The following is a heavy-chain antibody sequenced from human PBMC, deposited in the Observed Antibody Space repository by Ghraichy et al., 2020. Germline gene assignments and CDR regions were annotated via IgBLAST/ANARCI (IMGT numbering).Heavy chain of an antibody. CDR3: AREVGTLGYCTNGVCPGNFDY. CDR1: GGSISSGGYY. V-gene: IGHV4-31*03. D-gene: IGHD2-8*01. J-gene: IGHJ4*02. Sequence: SETLSLTCTVSGGSISSGGYYWSWIRQHPGKGLEWIGYIYYSGSTYYNPSLKSRVTISVDTSKNQFSLKLSSVTAADTAVYYCAREVGTLGYCTNGVCPGNFDYWGQGTLVTVSS. CDR2: IYYSGST.